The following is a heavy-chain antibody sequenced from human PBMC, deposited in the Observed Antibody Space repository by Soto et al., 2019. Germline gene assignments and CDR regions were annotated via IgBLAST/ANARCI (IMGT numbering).Heavy chain of an antibody. CDR1: GYTFTSYG. V-gene: IGHV1-18*04. CDR2: ISAYNGNT. J-gene: IGHJ5*02. D-gene: IGHD4-4*01. Sequence: ASVKVSCKASGYTFTSYGISWVRQAPGQGLEWMGWISAYNGNTNYAQKLQGRVTMTTDTSTSTAYMELRSLRSDDTAVYYCARDSGTVTTFGNWFDPWGQGTLVTVSS. CDR3: ARDSGTVTTFGNWFDP.